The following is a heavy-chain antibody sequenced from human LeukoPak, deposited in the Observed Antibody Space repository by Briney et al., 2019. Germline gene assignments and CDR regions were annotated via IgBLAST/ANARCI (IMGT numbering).Heavy chain of an antibody. CDR3: ARQKITVTVSLDY. V-gene: IGHV3-30*03. J-gene: IGHJ4*02. CDR2: ISSDGSDK. Sequence: PGRSLRLSCVASGFTFSSYGMHWVRQAPGKGLEWVAIISSDGSDKYYADSVKGRFSISRDNSQKTLYLQMNGLRPDDTAVYYCARQKITVTVSLDYWGQGTLVTVSS. D-gene: IGHD4-17*01. CDR1: GFTFSSYG.